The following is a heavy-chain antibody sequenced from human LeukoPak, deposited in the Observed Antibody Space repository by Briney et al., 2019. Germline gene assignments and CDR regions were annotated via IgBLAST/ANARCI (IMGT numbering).Heavy chain of an antibody. Sequence: SVKVSCKASGGTFSSYAISWVRQAPGQGLEWMGRIIPILGIANYAQKFQSRVTITADKSTSTAYMELSSLRSEDTAVYYCARDAVGYCSGGSCSGFDYWGQGTLVTVSS. CDR1: GGTFSSYA. CDR3: ARDAVGYCSGGSCSGFDY. D-gene: IGHD2-15*01. CDR2: IIPILGIA. J-gene: IGHJ4*02. V-gene: IGHV1-69*04.